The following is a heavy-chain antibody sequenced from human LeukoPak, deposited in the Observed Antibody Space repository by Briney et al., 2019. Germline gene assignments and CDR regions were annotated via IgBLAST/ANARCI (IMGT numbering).Heavy chain of an antibody. D-gene: IGHD4/OR15-4a*01. Sequence: GGSLRLSCAASGFTVSSNYMSWVRQAPGKGLEWVSVIYSGGSTYYADSVKGRFTISRGNSKNTLYLQMNSLRAEDTAVYYCARPYGVSDAFDIWGQGTMVTVSS. CDR1: GFTVSSNY. CDR3: ARPYGVSDAFDI. V-gene: IGHV3-66*02. CDR2: IYSGGST. J-gene: IGHJ3*02.